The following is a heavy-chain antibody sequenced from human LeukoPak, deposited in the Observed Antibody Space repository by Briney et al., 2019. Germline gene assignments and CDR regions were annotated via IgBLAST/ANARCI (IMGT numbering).Heavy chain of an antibody. CDR2: IIPIFGTA. V-gene: IGHV1-69*13. CDR3: ARGGITMVRGVMRSSWFDP. J-gene: IGHJ5*02. D-gene: IGHD3-10*01. Sequence: ASVKVSCKASGGTFSSYAISWVRQAPGQGLAWMGGIIPIFGTANYAQKFQGRVTITADESTSTAYMELRSLRSDDTAVYYCARGGITMVRGVMRSSWFDPWGQGTLVTVSS. CDR1: GGTFSSYA.